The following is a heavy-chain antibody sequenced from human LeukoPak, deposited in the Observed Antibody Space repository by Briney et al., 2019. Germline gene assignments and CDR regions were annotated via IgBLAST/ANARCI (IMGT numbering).Heavy chain of an antibody. J-gene: IGHJ3*02. V-gene: IGHV3-23*01. CDR3: AKGTSSSWTLDAFDI. Sequence: PGGSLRLSCAASGFTFSSYVMNWVRQAPGTGLEWVSGITANGGNTFYADSVKGRFTMSRDNSKNTLYLQMNSLRAEDTAVYYCAKGTSSSWTLDAFDIWGQGTMVTVSS. CDR2: ITANGGNT. D-gene: IGHD6-13*01. CDR1: GFTFSSYV.